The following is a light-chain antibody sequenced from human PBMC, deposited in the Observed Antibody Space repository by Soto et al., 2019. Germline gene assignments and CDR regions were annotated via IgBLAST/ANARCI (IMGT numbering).Light chain of an antibody. J-gene: IGKJ2*01. V-gene: IGKV4-1*01. CDR1: QSVLHRSNKKNY. CDR2: WAS. CDR3: QTDDTTPPYT. Sequence: IVMTQSPDSLAVSLGERATINFKSRQSVLHRSNKKNYLAWYQQKPGQPPKLLIYWASTRESGVPDRFSGRGSGTDFTHTIISLQAEDVAVYYCQTDDTTPPYTFGQGTKLEIK.